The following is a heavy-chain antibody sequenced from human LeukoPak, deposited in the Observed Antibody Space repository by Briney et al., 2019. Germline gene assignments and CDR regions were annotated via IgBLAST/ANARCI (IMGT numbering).Heavy chain of an antibody. Sequence: GGSLRLSYTASGFTFGDYAMSWFRQAPGKGLEWVGFIRSKAYGGTTEYAASVRGRFTISRDDSKSIAYLQMNSLKTEDTAVYYCTRDGGYSYVHFDYWGQGTLVTVSS. CDR2: IRSKAYGGTT. D-gene: IGHD5-18*01. CDR3: TRDGGYSYVHFDY. J-gene: IGHJ4*02. V-gene: IGHV3-49*03. CDR1: GFTFGDYA.